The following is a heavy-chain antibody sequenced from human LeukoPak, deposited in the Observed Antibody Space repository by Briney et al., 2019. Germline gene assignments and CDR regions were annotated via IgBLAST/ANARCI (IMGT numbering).Heavy chain of an antibody. J-gene: IGHJ5*02. V-gene: IGHV4-59*12. CDR2: IYYSGST. CDR1: GGSISSYY. CDR3: ARLIAAAGRPGNWFDP. D-gene: IGHD6-13*01. Sequence: PSETLSLTCTVSGGSISSYYWSWIRQPPGKGLEWIGYIYYSGSTNYTPSLKSRVTISVDTSKNQFSLKLSSVTAADTAVYYCARLIAAAGRPGNWFDPWGQGTLVTVSS.